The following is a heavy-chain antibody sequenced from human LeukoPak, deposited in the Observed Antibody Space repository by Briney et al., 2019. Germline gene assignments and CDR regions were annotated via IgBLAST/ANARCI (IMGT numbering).Heavy chain of an antibody. V-gene: IGHV4-59*01. CDR2: IYYSGST. J-gene: IGHJ4*02. CDR3: ARSITIFGVVTQTRFFDY. CDR1: GGSISGYY. D-gene: IGHD3-3*01. Sequence: PSETLSLTCTVSGGSISGYYWSWIRQPPGKGLEWIGHIYYSGSTNYNPSLKSRVTISVDTSKNQFSLKLSSVTAADTAVYYCARSITIFGVVTQTRFFDYWGQGTLVTVSS.